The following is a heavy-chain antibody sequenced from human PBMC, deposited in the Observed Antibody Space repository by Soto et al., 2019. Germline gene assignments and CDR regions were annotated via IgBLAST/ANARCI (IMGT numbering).Heavy chain of an antibody. D-gene: IGHD3-10*01. V-gene: IGHV3-9*01. CDR1: GFTFDDYA. CDR3: AKDINTHLWFGESYMDV. Sequence: EVQLVESGGGLVQPGRSLRLSCAASGFTFDDYAMHWVRQAPGQGLEWVSGISWNSGSIGYADSVKGRFTISRDNAKNSLYLQMNSLRAEDTALYYCAKDINTHLWFGESYMDVWGKGTTVTVSS. CDR2: ISWNSGSI. J-gene: IGHJ6*03.